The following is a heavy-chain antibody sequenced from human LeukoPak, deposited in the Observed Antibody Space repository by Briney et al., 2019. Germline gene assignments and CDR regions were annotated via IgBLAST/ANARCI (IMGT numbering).Heavy chain of an antibody. CDR3: AKGRIQLWAYYFDY. CDR1: GFTFSSYA. V-gene: IGHV3-23*01. J-gene: IGHJ4*02. CDR2: ISGSGGST. D-gene: IGHD5-18*01. Sequence: GGSLRLSCAASGFTFSSYAMSWVRQAPGKGLKWVSAISGSGGSTYYADSVKGRFTIPRDNSKNTLYLQMNRLRAEDTAVYYCAKGRIQLWAYYFDYWGQGTLVTVSS.